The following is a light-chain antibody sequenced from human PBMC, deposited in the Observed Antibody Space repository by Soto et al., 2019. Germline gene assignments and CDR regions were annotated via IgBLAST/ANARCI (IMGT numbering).Light chain of an antibody. CDR1: GSDIGNYNL. CDR2: EVN. Sequence: QSALTQPAAVSGSLGQSITISCSGSGSDIGNYNLVSWYQQQPGKVPRLIIYEVNKGPSGVSNRFSGSKSGNTASLTISDLQPDDECLYYCCSYAGSSLWMFGGGTMLTVL. V-gene: IGLV2-23*02. J-gene: IGLJ3*02. CDR3: CSYAGSSLWM.